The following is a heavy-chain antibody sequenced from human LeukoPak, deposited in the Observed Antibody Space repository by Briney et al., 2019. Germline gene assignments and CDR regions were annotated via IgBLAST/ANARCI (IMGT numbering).Heavy chain of an antibody. V-gene: IGHV3-21*01. CDR2: ISSSSSYI. CDR1: GFTFSSYS. CDR3: ARGWFADFGVVIYRLGVDV. Sequence: GGSQRLSCAAAGFTFSSYSMNWVRQAPGKGLEWVSSISSSSSYIYYADSVKSRFTISRDNAKNSLYLQMNSLRADDTAVYYCARGWFADFGVVIYRLGVDVWGQGTTVTVSS. J-gene: IGHJ6*02. D-gene: IGHD3-3*01.